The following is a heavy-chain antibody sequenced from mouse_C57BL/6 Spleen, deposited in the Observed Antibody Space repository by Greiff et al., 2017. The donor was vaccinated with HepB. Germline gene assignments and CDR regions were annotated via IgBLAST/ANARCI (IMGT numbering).Heavy chain of an antibody. Sequence: QVQLQQSGAELVRPGTSVKMSCKASGYTFTNYWIGWAKQRPGHGLEWIGDIYPGGGYTNYNEKFKGKATLTADKSSSTAYMQFSSLTSEDSAIYYCARGVYYYGSSVPWYFDVLGTGTTVTVSS. J-gene: IGHJ1*03. CDR3: ARGVYYYGSSVPWYFDV. CDR2: IYPGGGYT. CDR1: GYTFTNYW. V-gene: IGHV1-63*01. D-gene: IGHD1-1*01.